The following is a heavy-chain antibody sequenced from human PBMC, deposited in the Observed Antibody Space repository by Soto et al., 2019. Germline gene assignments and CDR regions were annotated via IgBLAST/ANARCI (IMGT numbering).Heavy chain of an antibody. J-gene: IGHJ4*02. CDR1: GYTFTDYG. CDR3: ARDRYNRGSFDY. Sequence: QVQLVQSGAEVKKPGASVKVSCKASGYTFTDYGITWVRQAPGQGLQWMGWINSYNGVTNNAHSFQGRVSMTTDTSTSIAYLGLSSLRSDETAVYYCARDRYNRGSFDYWGQGSLVTVSS. V-gene: IGHV1-18*01. D-gene: IGHD1-1*01. CDR2: INSYNGVT.